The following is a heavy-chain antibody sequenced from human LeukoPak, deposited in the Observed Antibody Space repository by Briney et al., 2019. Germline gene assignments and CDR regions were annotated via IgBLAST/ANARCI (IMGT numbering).Heavy chain of an antibody. CDR1: GGSVSSGSYY. CDR2: IYYSGST. Sequence: SETLSLTCTVSGGSVSSGSYYWSWIRQPPGKGLEWIGYIYYSGSTNYNPSLKSRVTILVDTSKNQFSLKLSSVTAADTAVYYCAREVVAYCGGDCYSIDYWGQGTLVTVSS. D-gene: IGHD2-21*02. CDR3: AREVVAYCGGDCYSIDY. V-gene: IGHV4-61*01. J-gene: IGHJ4*02.